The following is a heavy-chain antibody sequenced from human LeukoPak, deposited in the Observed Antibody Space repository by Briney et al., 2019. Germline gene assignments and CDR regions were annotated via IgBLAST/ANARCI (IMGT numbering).Heavy chain of an antibody. CDR3: ARGTINGRDFYYMDV. Sequence: ASVKVSCKASNYTYTSYGIHWVRQAPGQGLVWVGWITTFSGETKYAQKLQDRVTMTTDTSTSTAYMELGSLRSDDTAVYYCARGTINGRDFYYMDVWGRGTTVIVSS. CDR1: NYTYTSYG. V-gene: IGHV1-18*01. CDR2: ITTFSGET. J-gene: IGHJ6*03. D-gene: IGHD2-8*01.